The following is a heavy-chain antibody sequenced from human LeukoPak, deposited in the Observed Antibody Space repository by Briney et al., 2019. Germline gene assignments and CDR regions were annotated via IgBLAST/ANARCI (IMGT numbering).Heavy chain of an antibody. D-gene: IGHD5-12*01. CDR3: ARAYRYGGYYYYYYYMDI. Sequence: VASVKVSCKASGYTFNSHDINWARQATGQGLEWMGWMNPNSGDIGYAQKFQGRVTMTRNTSISTAYMELSGLRSEDTAVYYCARAYRYGGYYYYYYYMDIWGTGTTVTVSS. CDR2: MNPNSGDI. V-gene: IGHV1-8*01. J-gene: IGHJ6*03. CDR1: GYTFNSHD.